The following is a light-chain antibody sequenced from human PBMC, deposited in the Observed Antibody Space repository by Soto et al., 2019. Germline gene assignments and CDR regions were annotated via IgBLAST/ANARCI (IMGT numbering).Light chain of an antibody. CDR2: EVS. J-gene: IGLJ1*01. Sequence: QSALTQPASVSGSPGQSITISCTGTSSDVGAHNFVSWYQQHPGKAPKLMIYEVSNRPSGVSDRFSGSKSGNTASLTISGLQDEDESDYYCNSYTNTAARVFGTGTKLTVL. CDR3: NSYTNTAARV. CDR1: SSDVGAHNF. V-gene: IGLV2-14*01.